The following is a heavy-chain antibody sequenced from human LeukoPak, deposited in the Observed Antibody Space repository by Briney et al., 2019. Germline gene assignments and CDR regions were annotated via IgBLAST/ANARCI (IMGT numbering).Heavy chain of an antibody. J-gene: IGHJ4*02. D-gene: IGHD3-22*01. V-gene: IGHV1-8*01. Sequence: GSVKVSCKAPGYTFTSYDINWVRQAAGQGLEWMGWMNPNSGNTGYAQKFQGRVTMTRNTSISTAYMELSSLRSEDTAVYYCAITYYYDSSGYRYFDYWGQGTLVTVSS. CDR1: GYTFTSYD. CDR2: MNPNSGNT. CDR3: AITYYYDSSGYRYFDY.